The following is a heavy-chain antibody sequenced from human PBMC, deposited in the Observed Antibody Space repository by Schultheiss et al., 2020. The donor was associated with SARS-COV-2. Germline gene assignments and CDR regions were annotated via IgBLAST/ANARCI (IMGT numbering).Heavy chain of an antibody. CDR1: GFTFSDYY. Sequence: GGSLRLSCAASGFTFSDYYMSWIRQAPGKGLEWVSYISSSSSYTNYADSVKGRFTISRDNAKNSLYLQMNSLRAEDTAVYFCARRAESGPYYFDSWGQGTLVTVSS. J-gene: IGHJ4*02. D-gene: IGHD2-21*01. V-gene: IGHV3-11*06. CDR2: ISSSSSYT. CDR3: ARRAESGPYYFDS.